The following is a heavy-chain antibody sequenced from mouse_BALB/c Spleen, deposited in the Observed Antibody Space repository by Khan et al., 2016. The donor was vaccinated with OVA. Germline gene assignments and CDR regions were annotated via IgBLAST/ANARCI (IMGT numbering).Heavy chain of an antibody. J-gene: IGHJ2*01. Sequence: EVQLQESGGGLVQPGDSLRLSCATSGFTFTDYSMSWVRQPPGKALEWLGFIRNKANGYTSEYNVSVKGRFTISRDNSQNILYLQMNTLRAEDSATYYCARYSIHYYGYYFDYWGQGTTLTVSS. D-gene: IGHD1-2*01. CDR3: ARYSIHYYGYYFDY. CDR1: GFTFTDYS. V-gene: IGHV7-3*02. CDR2: IRNKANGYTS.